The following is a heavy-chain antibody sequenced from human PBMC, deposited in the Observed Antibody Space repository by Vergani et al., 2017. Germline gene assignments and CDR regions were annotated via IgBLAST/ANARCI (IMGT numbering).Heavy chain of an antibody. J-gene: IGHJ4*02. Sequence: QVQLVQSGSEVRKPGASVKVSCQVSGYSLTELTIHWVRQAPGKGLEWMGGFDPEHGEVTFAHHIQGRVTMTEDRSTDTAYMELSSLRPEDTAIYYCARGDYGILTGYRYWGQGTLVTVSA. CDR1: GYSLTELT. CDR2: FDPEHGEV. V-gene: IGHV1-24*01. D-gene: IGHD3-9*01. CDR3: ARGDYGILTGYRY.